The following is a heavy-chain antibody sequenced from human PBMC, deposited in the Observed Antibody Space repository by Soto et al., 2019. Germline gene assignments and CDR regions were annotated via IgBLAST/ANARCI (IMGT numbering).Heavy chain of an antibody. CDR1: GYAFTTYG. Sequence: VQSGAEVKKPGASVKVSCQGSGYAFTTYGITWVRQAPGQGLEWMGWISAHNGNTNYAQKLQGRVTVTRDPSTSPAYMELRSLRYDDTAVYYCARGRYGDYWGQGALVTVSS. CDR2: ISAHNGNT. D-gene: IGHD1-1*01. CDR3: ARGRYGDY. J-gene: IGHJ4*02. V-gene: IGHV1-18*01.